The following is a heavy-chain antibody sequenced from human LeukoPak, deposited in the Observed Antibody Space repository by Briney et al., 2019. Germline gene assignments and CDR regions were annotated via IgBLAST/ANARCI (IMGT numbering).Heavy chain of an antibody. V-gene: IGHV3-21*01. J-gene: IGHJ4*02. CDR1: GFTFSSYS. Sequence: GGSLRLSCAASGFTFSSYSMNWVRQVPGKGLEWVSSISSSSSYIYYADSVEGRFTISRDNAKNSLYLQMNSLRAEDTAVYYCARDTNSAGAYFDYWGQGTLVTVSS. CDR2: ISSSSSYI. D-gene: IGHD2-21*01. CDR3: ARDTNSAGAYFDY.